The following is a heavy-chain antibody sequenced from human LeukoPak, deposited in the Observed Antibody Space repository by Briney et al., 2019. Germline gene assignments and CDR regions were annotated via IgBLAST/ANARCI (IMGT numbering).Heavy chain of an antibody. V-gene: IGHV5-51*01. CDR2: IYPGDSDT. J-gene: IGHJ4*02. CDR1: GYIFTSYW. CDR3: ARLFYGDYVGGIYFDY. D-gene: IGHD4-17*01. Sequence: GESLKISCKGSGYIFTSYWIGWVRQMPGKGLEWMGIIYPGDSDTRYSPSFQGQVTISADKSISTAYLQWSSLKASDTAMYYCARLFYGDYVGGIYFDYWGQGTLVTVSS.